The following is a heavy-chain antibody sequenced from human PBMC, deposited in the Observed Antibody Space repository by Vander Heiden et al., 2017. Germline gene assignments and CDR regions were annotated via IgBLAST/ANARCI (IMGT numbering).Heavy chain of an antibody. CDR1: GGTFSTYA. Sequence: QVQLVQSGAEVKKPGSSVKVSCKASGGTFSTYAISWVRQAPGQGLEWMGGIIHVFGTANYAQKFQGRVTITAGDSTSTAHMELSSLISEDTAVYYCARGGSIFGVVTRFDYWGQGTLVTVSS. CDR2: IIHVFGTA. V-gene: IGHV1-69*01. D-gene: IGHD3-3*01. J-gene: IGHJ4*02. CDR3: ARGGSIFGVVTRFDY.